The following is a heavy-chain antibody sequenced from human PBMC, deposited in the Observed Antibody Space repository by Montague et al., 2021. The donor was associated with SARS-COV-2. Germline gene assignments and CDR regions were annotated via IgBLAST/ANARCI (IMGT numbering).Heavy chain of an antibody. D-gene: IGHD3-10*01. CDR1: GLTFSSYD. Sequence: SRRLSCAASGLTFSSYDMHWVRQAPGKGLEWVAVIRYDGSNQYYGDSVKGRFTISRDNSKNTLYLQMNSLRAEDTAVYYCAREYSAPRWFGEYNRYGMDVWGQGTTVTVS. CDR2: IRYDGSNQ. V-gene: IGHV3-33*08. CDR3: AREYSAPRWFGEYNRYGMDV. J-gene: IGHJ6*02.